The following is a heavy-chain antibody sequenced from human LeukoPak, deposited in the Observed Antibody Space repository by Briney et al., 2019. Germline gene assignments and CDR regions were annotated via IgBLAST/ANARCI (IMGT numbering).Heavy chain of an antibody. CDR2: ILPADSNA. CDR1: GYSFSSLW. V-gene: IGHV5-51*01. D-gene: IGHD1-7*01. CDR3: ARAIAPYKWDYVWFDP. Sequence: GESLKISCKGSGYSFSSLWIGWVRQMPGKGLEWMGMILPADSNARYSPPFQGQVTFSADKSISTVYLQRSSLKASDTAIYYCARAIAPYKWDYVWFDPWGQGTLVTVSS. J-gene: IGHJ5*02.